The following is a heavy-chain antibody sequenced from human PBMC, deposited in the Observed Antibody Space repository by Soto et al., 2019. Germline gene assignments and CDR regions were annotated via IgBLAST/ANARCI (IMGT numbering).Heavy chain of an antibody. CDR1: GFTFSNGW. J-gene: IGHJ4*02. V-gene: IGHV3-15*01. Sequence: EVQLVESGGGLVKPGGSLRLSCAASGFTFSNGWMSWVRQAPGKGLERVGRIKSKIAGGTTDYSAPVKGRFTISRDDSIDTMYLQMNSLRTEDTAVYYCTTDSTQTFGDGGPCYFVQTKIHDSWGQGTLVTVSS. CDR2: IKSKIAGGTT. D-gene: IGHD2-15*01. CDR3: TTDSTQTFGDGGPCYFVQTKIHDS.